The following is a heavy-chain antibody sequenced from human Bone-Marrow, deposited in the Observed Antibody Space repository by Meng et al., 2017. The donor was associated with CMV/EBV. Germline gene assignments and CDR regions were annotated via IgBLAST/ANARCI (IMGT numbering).Heavy chain of an antibody. Sequence: GESLKISCAASGFTFDDYAMHWVRQAPGKGLEWVAVIWYDGSNKYYADSVKGRFTISRDNSKNTLYLQMNSLRAEDTAVYYCASWYSGSYYWGQGTLVTVSS. CDR1: GFTFDDYA. CDR3: ASWYSGSYY. V-gene: IGHV3-33*08. CDR2: IWYDGSNK. J-gene: IGHJ4*02. D-gene: IGHD1-26*01.